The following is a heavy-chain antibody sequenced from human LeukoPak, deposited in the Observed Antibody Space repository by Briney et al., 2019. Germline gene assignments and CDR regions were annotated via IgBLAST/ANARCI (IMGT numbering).Heavy chain of an antibody. V-gene: IGHV4-30-4*08. CDR3: AREKGYSYDNWFAP. J-gene: IGHJ5*02. D-gene: IGHD2-21*01. Sequence: SSQTLSLTCTVSGDSISGGDYYWHWIRQARGKGLEWIGYMYDSENTYNNPSIESRITKTMNRTKNQFSLKLSSVTAADTAVYYCAREKGYSYDNWFAPWGQGTVVTVSS. CDR1: GDSISGGDYY. CDR2: MYDSENT.